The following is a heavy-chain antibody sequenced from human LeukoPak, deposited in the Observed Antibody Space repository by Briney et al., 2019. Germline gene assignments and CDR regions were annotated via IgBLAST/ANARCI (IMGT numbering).Heavy chain of an antibody. J-gene: IGHJ4*02. CDR1: GFTFSSYG. CDR2: ISYDGSNK. CDR3: ARVRGVSSWPDFDY. Sequence: GGSLRLSCAASGFTFSSYGMSWVRQAPGKGLEWVAVISYDGSNKYYADSVKGRFTISRDNSKNTLYLQMNSLRAEDTAVYYCARVRGVSSWPDFDYWGQGTLVTVSS. D-gene: IGHD6-13*01. V-gene: IGHV3-30*03.